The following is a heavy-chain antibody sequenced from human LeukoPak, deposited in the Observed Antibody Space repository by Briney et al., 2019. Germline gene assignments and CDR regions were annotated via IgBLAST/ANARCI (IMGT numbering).Heavy chain of an antibody. V-gene: IGHV3-30*18. CDR1: GFTFSSYW. Sequence: GGSLRLSCAASGFTFSSYWMSWVRQAPGKGLEWVAVISYDGSNKYYADSVKGRFTISRDNSKNTLYLQMNSLRAEDTAVYYCAKDAVIQQWPALYYYYGMDVWGQGTTVTVSS. CDR2: ISYDGSNK. J-gene: IGHJ6*02. CDR3: AKDAVIQQWPALYYYYGMDV. D-gene: IGHD6-19*01.